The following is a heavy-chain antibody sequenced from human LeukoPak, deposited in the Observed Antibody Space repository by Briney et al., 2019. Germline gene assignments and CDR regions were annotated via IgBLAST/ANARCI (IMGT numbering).Heavy chain of an antibody. J-gene: IGHJ3*02. CDR2: INPNSGGT. Sequence: ASVKVSCKASGYTFTGYYMHWVRQAPGQGLEWMGWINPNSGGTNYAQKFQGRVTMTRDTSISTAYMELSRLRSDDTAVYYCARGAYYDILTGYYQEAAFDIWGQGTMVTVSS. CDR3: ARGAYYDILTGYYQEAAFDI. D-gene: IGHD3-9*01. CDR1: GYTFTGYY. V-gene: IGHV1-2*02.